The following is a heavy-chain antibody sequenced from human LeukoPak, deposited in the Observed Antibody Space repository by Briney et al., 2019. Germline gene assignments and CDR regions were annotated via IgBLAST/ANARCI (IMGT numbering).Heavy chain of an antibody. V-gene: IGHV3-74*01. CDR2: IKSDGGT. CDR1: GFTFSTYW. J-gene: IGHJ1*01. Sequence: GGSLRLSCAASGFTFSTYWMHWVRQAPGKGLVWVSRIKSDGGTNYADSVKGRFTISRDNAKKAVSLQMNSMRPEDTGVYYCARAPSEIGGYYPEYFRHWGQGTLVTVSS. D-gene: IGHD3-22*01. CDR3: ARAPSEIGGYYPEYFRH.